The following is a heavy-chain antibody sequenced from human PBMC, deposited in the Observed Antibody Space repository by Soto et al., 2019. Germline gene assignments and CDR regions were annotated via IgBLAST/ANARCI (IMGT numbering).Heavy chain of an antibody. V-gene: IGHV3-74*02. CDR1: GFTFASFW. Sequence: VQLVESGGGLVQPGGSLRVSCAASGFTFASFWMNWVRQAPGKGLVWVSRIDSDVTSISYAGSVKSTVTTSRDNAKNPRYLQIGNPSVEYSAVYYCAMGRPDCMDVWGQGTTVTVSS. CDR3: AMGRPDCMDV. D-gene: IGHD3-16*01. CDR2: IDSDVTSI. J-gene: IGHJ6*02.